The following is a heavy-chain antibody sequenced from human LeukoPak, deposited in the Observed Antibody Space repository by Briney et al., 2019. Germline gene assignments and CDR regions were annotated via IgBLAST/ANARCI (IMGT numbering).Heavy chain of an antibody. CDR2: INPSGGST. V-gene: IGHV1-46*01. Sequence: GASVKVSCKASGYTFTSYFMHWVRQAPGQGLEWMGIINPSGGSTSYAQKFQGRVTMTRDTSTSTVYMELSSLRSEDTAVYYCARALSPQVGAWTTWFDPWGQGTLVTVSS. CDR3: ARALSPQVGAWTTWFDP. CDR1: GYTFTSYF. J-gene: IGHJ5*02. D-gene: IGHD1-26*01.